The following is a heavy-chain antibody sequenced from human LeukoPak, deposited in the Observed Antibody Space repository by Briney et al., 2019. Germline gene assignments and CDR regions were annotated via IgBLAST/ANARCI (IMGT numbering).Heavy chain of an antibody. CDR3: ARGVIVGATLAASGFDP. CDR1: GYTFTGYY. Sequence: ASVKVSCKASGYTFTGYYMHWVRQAPGQGREWMGWINPNSGGTNYAQKFQGRDTMTRDTSISTAYMELSRLRSDDTAVYYCARGVIVGATLAASGFDPWGQGTLVTVSS. V-gene: IGHV1-2*02. CDR2: INPNSGGT. J-gene: IGHJ5*02. D-gene: IGHD1-26*01.